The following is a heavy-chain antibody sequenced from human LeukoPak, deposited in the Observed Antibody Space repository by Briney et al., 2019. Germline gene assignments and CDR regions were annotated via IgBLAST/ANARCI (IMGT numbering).Heavy chain of an antibody. V-gene: IGHV5-51*01. Sequence: RGESLKISCKGSGYSFTSYRIGWVRQMPGKGLERMGIIYPGDSDTRYSPSFQGQVTISADKSISAAYLQWSSLKASDTAMYYCARQYYDSSGYSYYFDYWGQGTLVTVSS. CDR3: ARQYYDSSGYSYYFDY. CDR1: GYSFTSYR. D-gene: IGHD3-22*01. CDR2: IYPGDSDT. J-gene: IGHJ4*02.